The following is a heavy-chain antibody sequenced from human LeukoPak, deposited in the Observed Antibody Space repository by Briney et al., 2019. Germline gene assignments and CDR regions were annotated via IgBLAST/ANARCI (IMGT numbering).Heavy chain of an antibody. CDR1: GYSISSGYY. J-gene: IGHJ4*02. CDR2: IYYSGST. CDR3: ARQTTSGSYLHYYFDY. D-gene: IGHD1-26*01. V-gene: IGHV4-38-2*01. Sequence: SETLSLTCAVSGYSISSGYYWGWIRQPPGKGLEWIGSIYYSGSTYYNPSLKSRVTISVDTSKNQCSLKLSSVTAADTAVYYCARQTTSGSYLHYYFDYWGQGTLVTVSS.